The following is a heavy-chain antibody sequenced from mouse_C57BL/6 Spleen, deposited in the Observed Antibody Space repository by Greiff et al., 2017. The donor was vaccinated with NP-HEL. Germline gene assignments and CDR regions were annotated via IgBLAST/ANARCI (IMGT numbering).Heavy chain of an antibody. CDR2: ISYSGST. D-gene: IGHD2-2*01. CDR1: GYSITSGYD. Sequence: VQLQQSGPGMVKPSQSLSLTCTVTGYSITSGYDWHWIRHFPGNKLEWMGYISYSGSTNYNPSLKSRISITHDTSKNHFFLKLNSVTTEDTATYYCARRGIYYGYDDAMDYWGQGTSVTVSS. J-gene: IGHJ4*01. V-gene: IGHV3-1*01. CDR3: ARRGIYYGYDDAMDY.